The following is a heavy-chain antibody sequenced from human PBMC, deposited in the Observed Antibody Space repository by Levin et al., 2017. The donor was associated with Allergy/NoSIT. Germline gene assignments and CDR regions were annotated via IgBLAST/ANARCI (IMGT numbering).Heavy chain of an antibody. V-gene: IGHV3-23*01. D-gene: IGHD6-13*01. CDR1: GFTFSSYA. CDR2: ISAGGGST. Sequence: GESLKISCAASGFTFSSYAMSWVRQAPGKGLEWVSAISAGGGSTYYADSVKGRFTISRDNSKNTLYLQMNSLRAEDTAVYYCAKGMAAAAVTRLDYWGQGTLVTVSS. CDR3: AKGMAAAAVTRLDY. J-gene: IGHJ4*02.